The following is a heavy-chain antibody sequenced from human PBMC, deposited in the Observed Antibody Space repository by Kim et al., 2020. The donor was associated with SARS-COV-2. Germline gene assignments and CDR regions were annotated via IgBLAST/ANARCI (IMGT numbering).Heavy chain of an antibody. CDR3: AKDFGGYYAY. CDR2: ISASGGST. CDR1: GFTFSSYA. Sequence: GGSLRLSCAASGFTFSSYAMSWVRQAPGKGLEWVSAISASGGSTYYADSVKGRFTISRDNSKNTLYLQMNSLRAEDTAVYYFAKDFGGYYAYWGQGTLVTVSS. J-gene: IGHJ4*02. D-gene: IGHD3-22*01. V-gene: IGHV3-23*01.